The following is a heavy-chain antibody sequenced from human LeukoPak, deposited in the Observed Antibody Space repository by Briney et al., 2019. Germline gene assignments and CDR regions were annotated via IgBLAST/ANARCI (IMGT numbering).Heavy chain of an antibody. CDR3: AREQTYYASGSYYNVFDY. Sequence: GGSLRLSCAASGFPFSSYWMSWVRQAPGKGLEWVATIKPDGGEKYYVDSVKGRFTISRDNAKNSLYLQMNSLRADDTAVYYCAREQTYYASGSYYNVFDYWGQGTMVTVSS. J-gene: IGHJ4*02. V-gene: IGHV3-7*01. CDR1: GFPFSSYW. CDR2: IKPDGGEK. D-gene: IGHD3-10*01.